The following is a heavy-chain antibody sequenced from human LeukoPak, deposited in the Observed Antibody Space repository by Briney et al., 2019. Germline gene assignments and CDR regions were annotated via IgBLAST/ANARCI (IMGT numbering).Heavy chain of an antibody. CDR3: AKKEAMIRGVPYYYDF. V-gene: IGHV3-23*01. Sequence: GGSLRLSCAASGFTFSSYAMSWVRQAPGKGLEWVSAISGSGGSTYYADSVKGRFTISRDNSKNTLYLQMNSLRAEDTAVYYCAKKEAMIRGVPYYYDFWGQGTLVTVSS. J-gene: IGHJ4*02. D-gene: IGHD3-10*01. CDR1: GFTFSSYA. CDR2: ISGSGGST.